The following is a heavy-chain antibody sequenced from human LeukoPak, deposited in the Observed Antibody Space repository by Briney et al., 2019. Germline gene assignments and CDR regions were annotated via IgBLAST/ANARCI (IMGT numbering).Heavy chain of an antibody. CDR3: ASVPDIVGVVAATWVFDY. CDR1: GYTFTGYY. D-gene: IGHD2-15*01. V-gene: IGHV1-2*02. J-gene: IGHJ4*02. Sequence: GASVKVSCKASGYTFTGYYMHWVRQAPGQGLEWMGWINPNSGGTNYAQKFQGRVTMTRDTSISTAYMELSRLRSDDTAVYYCASVPDIVGVVAATWVFDYWGQGTLVTVSS. CDR2: INPNSGGT.